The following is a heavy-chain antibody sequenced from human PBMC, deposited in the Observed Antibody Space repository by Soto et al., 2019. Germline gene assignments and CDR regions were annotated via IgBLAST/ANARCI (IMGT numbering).Heavy chain of an antibody. CDR2: VRPNGGST. CDR3: ARGSVASAAEPTGMDV. J-gene: IGHJ6*02. V-gene: IGHV1-2*02. Sequence: GASVKVSCKASGYTFTAYDIHWVRQAPGQDFEWMGWVRPNGGSTDFAREFQGRFTMTWDTSISTAYMDLSSLRSDDTAVYYCARGSVASAAEPTGMDVWGQGTTVTVS. D-gene: IGHD6-13*01. CDR1: GYTFTAYD.